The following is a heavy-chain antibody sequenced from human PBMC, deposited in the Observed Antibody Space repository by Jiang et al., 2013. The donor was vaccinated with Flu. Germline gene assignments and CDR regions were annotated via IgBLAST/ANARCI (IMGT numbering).Heavy chain of an antibody. CDR1: GFSLSTSGMC. V-gene: IGHV2-5*08. CDR3: AHSKQQLNRYYYYYYGMDV. J-gene: IGHJ6*02. Sequence: KPTQTLTLTCTFSGFSLSTSGMCVSWIRQPPGKALEWLARIDWDDDKRYSPSLKSRLTITKDTSKNQVVLTMTNMDPVDTATYYCAHSKQQLNRYYYYYYGMDVWGQGTTVTVSS. D-gene: IGHD6-13*01. CDR2: IDWDDDK.